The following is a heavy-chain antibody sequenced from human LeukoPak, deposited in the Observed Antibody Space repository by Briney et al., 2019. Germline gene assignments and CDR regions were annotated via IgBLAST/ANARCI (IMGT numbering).Heavy chain of an antibody. Sequence: GGSLRLSCAASGFTFSSYGMHWVRQVPGKGLEWVAVIWYDGSNKYYADSVKGRFTISRDNSKNTLYLRMNSLRAEDTAVYYCARESSSTSCLRNWGQGTLVTVSS. CDR3: ARESSSTSCLRN. CDR2: IWYDGSNK. D-gene: IGHD2-2*01. J-gene: IGHJ4*02. CDR1: GFTFSSYG. V-gene: IGHV3-33*01.